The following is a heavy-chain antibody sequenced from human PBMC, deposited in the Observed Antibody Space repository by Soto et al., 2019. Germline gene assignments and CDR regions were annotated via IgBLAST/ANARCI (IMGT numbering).Heavy chain of an antibody. CDR1: GGSISSYY. Sequence: SETLSLTCTVSGGSISSYYWSWIRQPAGKGLEWIGRIYTSGSTNCNPSLKSRVTMSVDTSKNQFSLKLSSVTAADTAVYYCARDLVNDFWSGYYSPVYYYYGMDVWGQGTTVTVSS. J-gene: IGHJ6*02. V-gene: IGHV4-4*07. CDR3: ARDLVNDFWSGYYSPVYYYYGMDV. D-gene: IGHD3-3*01. CDR2: IYTSGST.